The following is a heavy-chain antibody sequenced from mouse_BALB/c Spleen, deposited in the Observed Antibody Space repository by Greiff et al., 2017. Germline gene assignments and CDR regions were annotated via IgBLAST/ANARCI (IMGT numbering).Heavy chain of an antibody. J-gene: IGHJ3*01. CDR2: IDPSDSYT. D-gene: IGHD1-1*01. Sequence: QVQLQQPGAELVKPGASVKMSCKASGYTFTSYWMHWVKQRPGQGLEWIGTIDPSDSYTSYNQKFKGKATLTVDTSSSTAYMQLSSLTSEDSAVYYCARGGYGKAWFAYWGQGTLVTVSA. CDR3: ARGGYGKAWFAY. CDR1: GYTFTSYW. V-gene: IGHV1S127*01.